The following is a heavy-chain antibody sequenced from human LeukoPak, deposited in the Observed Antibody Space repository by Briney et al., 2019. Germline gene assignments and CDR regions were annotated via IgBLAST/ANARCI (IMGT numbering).Heavy chain of an antibody. CDR1: GFTFSSYS. V-gene: IGHV3-21*01. Sequence: NPGGSLRLSCAASGFTFSSYSMNWVRQAPGKGREWGSSISSISSYIYYADSVKGRFTISRDNAKNSLYLQMNSLRAEDTAVYYCARDDRVVVGGAAQHFDYWGQGTLVTVSS. CDR2: ISSISSYI. D-gene: IGHD2-15*01. J-gene: IGHJ4*02. CDR3: ARDDRVVVGGAAQHFDY.